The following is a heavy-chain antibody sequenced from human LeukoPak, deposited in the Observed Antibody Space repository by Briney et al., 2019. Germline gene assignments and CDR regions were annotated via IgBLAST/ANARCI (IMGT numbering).Heavy chain of an antibody. J-gene: IGHJ1*01. Sequence: PSETLSLTCAVSGGSISSSNWWSWVRQPPGKGLEWIGEIYHSGSTNYNPSLKSRVTISVDKSKNQFSLKLSSVTAEDTAVYYCAKEIYGDATGGRFQHWGQGTLVTVSS. CDR1: GGSISSSNW. CDR2: IYHSGST. D-gene: IGHD4-17*01. CDR3: AKEIYGDATGGRFQH. V-gene: IGHV4-4*02.